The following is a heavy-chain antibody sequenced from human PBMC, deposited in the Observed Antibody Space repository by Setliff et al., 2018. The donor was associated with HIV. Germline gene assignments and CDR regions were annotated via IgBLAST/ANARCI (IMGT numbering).Heavy chain of an antibody. CDR3: ARGRGSSAWFDP. V-gene: IGHV1-18*01. D-gene: IGHD3-10*01. CDR1: GYTFTNYD. Sequence: ASVKVSCKASGYTFTNYDISWVRQAPGQGLEWMGWISPYNDNTKYAQSLQGRVTMTTDTSTSTAYMELTSLTSEDTAVYYCARGRGSSAWFDPWGQGTLVTVSS. J-gene: IGHJ5*02. CDR2: ISPYNDNT.